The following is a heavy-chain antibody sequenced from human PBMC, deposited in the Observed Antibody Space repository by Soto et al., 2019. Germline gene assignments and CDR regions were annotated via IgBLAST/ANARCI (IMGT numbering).Heavy chain of an antibody. CDR3: ARDLSQLEYSKEAEYYAVWSGFDY. Sequence: PGGSLRLSCSASRFTFSSYSMNWVRQAPGKGLEWVSSISSSSSYIYYADSVKGRFTISRDNAKNSLYLQMNSLRAEDTAVYYCARDLSQLEYSKEAEYYAVWSGFDYCGLENLLTVSA. CDR1: RFTFSSYS. V-gene: IGHV3-21*01. CDR2: ISSSSSYI. J-gene: IGHJ4*02. D-gene: IGHD3-3*01.